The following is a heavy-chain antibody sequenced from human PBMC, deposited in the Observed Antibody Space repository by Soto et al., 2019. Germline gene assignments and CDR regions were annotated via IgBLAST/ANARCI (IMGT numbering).Heavy chain of an antibody. J-gene: IGHJ6*03. D-gene: IGHD3-10*01. CDR2: MNPNSGNT. V-gene: IGHV1-8*01. CDR1: GYTFTSYD. Sequence: QVQLVQSGAEVKKPGASVKVSCKASGYTFTSYDINWVRQATGQGLEWMGWMNPNSGNTGYAQKLQGRDTMPRNTSISTAYMELSSLRSDDTAVYYCAREGSGSPYYYYYYMDVWGKGTTVTVSS. CDR3: AREGSGSPYYYYYYMDV.